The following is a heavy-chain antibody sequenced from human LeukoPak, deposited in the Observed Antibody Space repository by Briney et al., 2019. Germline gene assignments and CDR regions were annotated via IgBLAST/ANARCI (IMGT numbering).Heavy chain of an antibody. CDR2: INPSGGST. J-gene: IGHJ6*02. V-gene: IGHV1-46*01. CDR1: GYTFTSYY. D-gene: IGHD2-2*01. CDR3: ASTSDIVVVPANSGMDV. Sequence: ASVKVSCKASGYTFTSYYMHWVRQAPGQGLEWMGIINPSGGSTSYAQKFQGRVTMTRDTSISTAYMELSRLRSDDTAVYYCASTSDIVVVPANSGMDVWGQGTTVTVSS.